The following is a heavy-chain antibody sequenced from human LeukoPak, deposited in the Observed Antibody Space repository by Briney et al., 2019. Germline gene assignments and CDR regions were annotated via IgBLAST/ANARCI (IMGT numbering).Heavy chain of an antibody. CDR3: ARHLGLGSYFDY. V-gene: IGHV4-38-2*01. J-gene: IGHJ4*02. Sequence: SETLSLTCAVSGYSISSGYYWGWTRQPPGKGLEWIGSIYHSGSTYYNPSLKSRVTISVDTSKNQFSLKLSSVTAADTAVYYCARHLGLGSYFDYWGQGTLVTVSS. CDR2: IYHSGST. D-gene: IGHD7-27*01. CDR1: GYSISSGYY.